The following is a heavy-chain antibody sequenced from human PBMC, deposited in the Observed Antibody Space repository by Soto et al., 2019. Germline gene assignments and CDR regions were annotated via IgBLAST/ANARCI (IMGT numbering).Heavy chain of an antibody. Sequence: QVQLVQSGAEVKKPGASVKVSCKASGYTVTGYYMHWVRQAPGQGLEWMGWINPNSGGTNYAQKFQGRVTMTRDTSISTAYMELSRLRSDDTAVYYCARGPLSRFLEWLIHDYWGQGTLVTVSS. CDR1: GYTVTGYY. D-gene: IGHD3-3*01. V-gene: IGHV1-2*02. J-gene: IGHJ4*02. CDR3: ARGPLSRFLEWLIHDY. CDR2: INPNSGGT.